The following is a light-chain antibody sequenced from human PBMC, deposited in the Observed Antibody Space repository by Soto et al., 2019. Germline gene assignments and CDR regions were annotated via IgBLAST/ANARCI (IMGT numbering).Light chain of an antibody. CDR2: GTS. Sequence: QLVLTQPPSVSGAPGQRVTISCTGSSSNIGAGYDVHWYQQLPGTAPKLLIFGTSYRSSGVPDRFSGSKSGTSASLAITGLQAEDEADYYCQSSDTSLSGSEVFGGGTKVTVL. V-gene: IGLV1-40*01. CDR3: QSSDTSLSGSEV. CDR1: SSNIGAGYD. J-gene: IGLJ2*01.